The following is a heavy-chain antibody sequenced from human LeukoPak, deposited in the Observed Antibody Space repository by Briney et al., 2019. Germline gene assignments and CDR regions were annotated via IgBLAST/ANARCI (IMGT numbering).Heavy chain of an antibody. Sequence: SETLSLTCTVSGGSISGYYWSWIRQPPGKGLEWIGYVYNSDYTKYKPSLQGRVSIFFDTSKSQFSLTLTSVTAADTAVYYCASTYSRLLYYGMDVWGQGTTVTVSS. D-gene: IGHD2-15*01. V-gene: IGHV4-4*08. CDR3: ASTYSRLLYYGMDV. CDR2: VYNSDYT. J-gene: IGHJ6*02. CDR1: GGSISGYY.